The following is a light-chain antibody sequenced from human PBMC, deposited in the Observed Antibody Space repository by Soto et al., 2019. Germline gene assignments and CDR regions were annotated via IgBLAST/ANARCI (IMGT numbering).Light chain of an antibody. CDR3: AAWDDSLNGYV. Sequence: QSVLTQPPSASGTPGQRVTISCSGSSSNIGSNTVNWYQHHPGTAPKLVIYSNNQRPSGVPDRFSGSKSGTSASLAISGLQSEDEADYYCAAWDDSLNGYVFGTGTKLTVL. CDR1: SSNIGSNT. J-gene: IGLJ1*01. V-gene: IGLV1-44*01. CDR2: SNN.